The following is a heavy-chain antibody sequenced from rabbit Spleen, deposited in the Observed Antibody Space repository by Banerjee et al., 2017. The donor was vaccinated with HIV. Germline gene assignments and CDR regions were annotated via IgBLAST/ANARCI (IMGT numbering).Heavy chain of an antibody. D-gene: IGHD2-1*01. CDR1: GFSFSSSKY. V-gene: IGHV1S40*01. CDR3: ARGSATMTLVITGFYLNL. CDR2: IYAGSSDST. Sequence: QSLEESGGDLVKPGGTLTLTCTASGFSFSSSKYMCWVRQAPGKGLEWIACIYAGSSDSTYYASWAKGRFTVSKTSSTTVTLQLTSLTAADTAMYFCARGSATMTLVITGFYLNLWGQGTLVTVS. J-gene: IGHJ4*01.